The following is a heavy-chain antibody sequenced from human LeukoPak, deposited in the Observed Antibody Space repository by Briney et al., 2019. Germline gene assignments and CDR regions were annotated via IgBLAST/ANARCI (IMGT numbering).Heavy chain of an antibody. CDR1: GYTFTGYY. D-gene: IGHD3-3*01. CDR3: ARHSTIFGVTNLGYFDL. J-gene: IGHJ2*01. Sequence: ASVKVSCKASGYTFTGYYMHWVRQAPGQGLEWMGWINPNSGGTNYAQKFQGRVTMTRDTSISTAYMELSRLRSDDTAVYYCARHSTIFGVTNLGYFDLWGRGTLVTVSS. V-gene: IGHV1-2*02. CDR2: INPNSGGT.